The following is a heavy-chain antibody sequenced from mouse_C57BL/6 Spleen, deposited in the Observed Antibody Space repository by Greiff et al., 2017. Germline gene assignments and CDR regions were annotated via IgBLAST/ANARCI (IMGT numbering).Heavy chain of an antibody. J-gene: IGHJ4*01. CDR1: GFSLTSYG. D-gene: IGHD2-4*01. CDR2: IWSGGST. CDR3: ARGITERIYYVMDY. V-gene: IGHV2-2*01. Sequence: VQLQESGPGLVQPSQSLSITCTVSGFSLTSYGVHWVRQSPGKGLEWLGVIWSGGSTDYNAAFISRLSISKDNSKSQVFFKMNSLQADDTAIYYCARGITERIYYVMDYWGQGTSVTVSS.